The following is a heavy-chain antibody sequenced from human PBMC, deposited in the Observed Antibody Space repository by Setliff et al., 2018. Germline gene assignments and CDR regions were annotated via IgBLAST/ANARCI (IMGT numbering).Heavy chain of an antibody. D-gene: IGHD3-22*01. CDR1: GYTFTSYG. Sequence: ASVKVSCKASGYTFTSYGISWVRQAPGQGLEWMGWISASSGRTSYAQKFQGRVTMTRDTSTSTVYMDMSSLRSEDTAVYYCARDVFPYHYEGAFDIWGQGTMVTVSS. V-gene: IGHV1-18*01. CDR3: ARDVFPYHYEGAFDI. CDR2: ISASSGRT. J-gene: IGHJ3*02.